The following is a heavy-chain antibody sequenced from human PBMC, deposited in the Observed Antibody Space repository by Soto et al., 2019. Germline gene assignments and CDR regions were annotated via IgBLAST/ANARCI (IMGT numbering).Heavy chain of an antibody. V-gene: IGHV4-59*01. D-gene: IGHD2-21*02. CDR2: MYNTGST. Sequence: PSETLSLTCTFSGGSISGYYWSWIRQPPGKGLEWIGYMYNTGSTVYNPSFKSRVTISVDTSKNQFSLKLSSVTAADTAVYYCARGGFYCGGDCYPWFDPWGQGTLVTVSS. CDR1: GGSISGYY. J-gene: IGHJ5*02. CDR3: ARGGFYCGGDCYPWFDP.